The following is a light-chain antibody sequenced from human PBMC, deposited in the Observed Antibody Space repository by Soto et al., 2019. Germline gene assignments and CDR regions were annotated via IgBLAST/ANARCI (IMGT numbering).Light chain of an antibody. J-gene: IGKJ1*01. CDR3: QQYGTSPWT. CDR1: QSVSSSY. CDR2: GAS. V-gene: IGKV3-20*01. Sequence: EIVLTQSPGTLSLSPGERATLSCRASQSVSSSYLAWYQQKPGQAPRLLIHGASSRATGIPDRFSGSGSGTDFTLTISRLGPEDFAVYYCQQYGTSPWTFGQGTKVDIK.